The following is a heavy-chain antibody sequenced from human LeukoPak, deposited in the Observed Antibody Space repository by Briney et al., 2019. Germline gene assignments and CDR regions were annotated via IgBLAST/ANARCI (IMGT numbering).Heavy chain of an antibody. D-gene: IGHD6-13*01. CDR1: GFTFSSYW. Sequence: GGSLRLSCAASGFTFSSYWMHWVRQAPGKGLVWVSRINSDGSSTSYADSVKGRFTISRDNAKNTLYLQMNSLGVEDTAVYYCARDSFEAGIYYGMDVWGQGTTVTVSS. V-gene: IGHV3-74*01. CDR2: INSDGSST. CDR3: ARDSFEAGIYYGMDV. J-gene: IGHJ6*02.